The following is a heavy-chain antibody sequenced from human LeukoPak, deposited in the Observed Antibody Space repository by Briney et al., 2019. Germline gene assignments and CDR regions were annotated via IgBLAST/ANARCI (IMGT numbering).Heavy chain of an antibody. CDR3: ASNIVVVPAAIRGDWFDP. V-gene: IGHV4-38-2*01. CDR1: GYSISSGYY. CDR2: IYHSGST. Sequence: SETLSLTCAVSGYSISSGYYWGWIRQPPGKGLEWIGSIYHSGSTSYNPSLKSRVTISVDTSKNQFSLRLSSVTAADTAVYYCASNIVVVPAAIRGDWFDPWGQGTLVTVSS. D-gene: IGHD2-2*01. J-gene: IGHJ5*02.